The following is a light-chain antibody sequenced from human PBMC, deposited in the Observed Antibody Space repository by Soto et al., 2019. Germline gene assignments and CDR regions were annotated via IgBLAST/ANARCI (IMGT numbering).Light chain of an antibody. J-gene: IGKJ3*01. V-gene: IGKV1-9*01. CDR3: QQLNRYLP. CDR2: AAS. CDR1: QGMSSY. Sequence: DSPWTQSPSFLSASLGDRVTISCGASQGMSSYLAWYQQKLGKAPKLLIYAASTLQSGDPLRFSGSGSVTAFNLTVSSLQPENFTTDKCQQLNRYLPLGPGPKVAIK.